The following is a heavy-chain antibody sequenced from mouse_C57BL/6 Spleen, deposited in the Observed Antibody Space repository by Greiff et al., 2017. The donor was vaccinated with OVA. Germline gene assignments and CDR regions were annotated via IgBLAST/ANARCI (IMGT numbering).Heavy chain of an antibody. CDR2: ISDGGSYT. V-gene: IGHV5-4*03. CDR1: GFTFSSYA. D-gene: IGHD2-1*01. Sequence: EVMLVESGGGLVKPGGSLKLSCAASGFTFSSYAMSWVRQTPEKRLEWVATISDGGSYTYYPDNVKGRFTISRDNAKNNLYLQMSHLKSEDTAMYYCARGGGNLDYFDYWGQGTTLTVSS. J-gene: IGHJ2*01. CDR3: ARGGGNLDYFDY.